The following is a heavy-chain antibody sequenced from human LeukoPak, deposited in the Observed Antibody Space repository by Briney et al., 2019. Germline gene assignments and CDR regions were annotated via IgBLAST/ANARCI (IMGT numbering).Heavy chain of an antibody. CDR1: GFTFSDYD. CDR3: GRAFPPLRTSSAGDL. Sequence: GSLRLSCSASGFTFSDYDVNWIRQAPGKGLEWISAISGRSSHTYYGDSVKGRFSISRDNAKNLLYLQMNGLGAEDTAVYYCGRAFPPLRTSSAGDLWGQGTLVTVSS. D-gene: IGHD3-16*01. V-gene: IGHV3-21*06. CDR2: ISGRSSHT. J-gene: IGHJ4*02.